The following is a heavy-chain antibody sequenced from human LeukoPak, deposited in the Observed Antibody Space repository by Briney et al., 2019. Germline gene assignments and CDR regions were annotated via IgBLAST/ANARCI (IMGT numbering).Heavy chain of an antibody. CDR2: ISSSSSYI. CDR1: GFTFSSYS. J-gene: IGHJ4*02. D-gene: IGHD5-24*01. Sequence: GGSLRLSCLVSGFTFSSYSMNWVRQAPGKGLEWVSSISSSSSYIYYADSVKGRFTISRDNAKNSLYLQMNSLRAEDTAVYYCARPRGNVEMATIPFDYWGQGTLVTVSS. CDR3: ARPRGNVEMATIPFDY. V-gene: IGHV3-21*01.